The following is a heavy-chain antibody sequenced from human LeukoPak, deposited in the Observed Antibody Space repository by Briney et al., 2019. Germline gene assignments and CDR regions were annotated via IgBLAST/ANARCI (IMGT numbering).Heavy chain of an antibody. Sequence: SETLSLTCTVSGGSISSRSYYWGWIRQPPGKGLEWIGIIYYSGSTYYNPSLKSRVTISVDTSKNQFSLKLSSVTAADTAVYYCARGYDFWSGYGHNWFDPWGQGTLVTVSS. CDR1: GGSISSRSYY. D-gene: IGHD3-3*01. CDR2: IYYSGST. V-gene: IGHV4-39*01. J-gene: IGHJ5*02. CDR3: ARGYDFWSGYGHNWFDP.